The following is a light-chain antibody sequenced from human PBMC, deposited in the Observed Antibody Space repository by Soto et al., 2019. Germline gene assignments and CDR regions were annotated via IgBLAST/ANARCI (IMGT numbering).Light chain of an antibody. CDR2: DAS. Sequence: DIQMTQSPSTLSATAGDRVTITCRASQSISSWLAWYQHKPGKAPKLLIYDASNLDSGVPSRFSGSGSGTDFTLTISGLQPDDFATYYCQQYSGSSPTFGQGTKVDIK. CDR3: QQYSGSSPT. CDR1: QSISSW. J-gene: IGKJ1*01. V-gene: IGKV1-5*01.